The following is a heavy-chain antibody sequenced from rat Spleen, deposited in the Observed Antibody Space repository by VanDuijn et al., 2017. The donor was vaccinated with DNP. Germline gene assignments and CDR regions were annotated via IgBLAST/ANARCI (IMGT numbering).Heavy chain of an antibody. D-gene: IGHD1-11*01. J-gene: IGHJ2*01. V-gene: IGHV5S13*01. CDR1: GFSFSDYD. CDR2: LSSTGVVT. Sequence: EVQLVESGGGLVEPGRSLKLSCAASGFSFSDYDMAWVRQAPTKGLEWVASLSSTGVVTYYRDSVKGRFTVSRDNRKNILYLQMDSLRSEDTATYYCTKRWYGSFDYWGQGVMVTI. CDR3: TKRWYGSFDY.